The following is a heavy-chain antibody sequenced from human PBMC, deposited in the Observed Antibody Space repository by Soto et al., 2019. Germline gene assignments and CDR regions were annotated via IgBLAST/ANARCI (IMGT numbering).Heavy chain of an antibody. CDR3: AKGVPAAIGYYYYYGMDV. D-gene: IGHD2-2*01. CDR1: GFTFSSYG. Sequence: QVQLVESGGGVVQPGRSLRLSCAASGFTFSSYGMHWVRQAPGKGLEWVAGISYDGSNKYYADSVKGRFTISRDNSKNTLYLQMNSLRAEDTAVYYCAKGVPAAIGYYYYYGMDVWGQGTTVTVSS. J-gene: IGHJ6*02. V-gene: IGHV3-30*18. CDR2: ISYDGSNK.